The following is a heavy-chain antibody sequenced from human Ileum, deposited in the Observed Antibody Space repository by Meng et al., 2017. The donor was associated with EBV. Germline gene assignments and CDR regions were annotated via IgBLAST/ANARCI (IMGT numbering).Heavy chain of an antibody. Sequence: LQCHEWRTVLVELAATWSRTCAVSCDAISSINHWWAWIRQPPGKGLEWVGTIYYSGSTFYNPSLKSRVTISLDTSKNQFSLKVSSVTAADTAVYYCARRYYGVPFDNWGQGTLVTVSS. CDR3: ARRYYGVPFDN. V-gene: IGHV4-39*01. J-gene: IGHJ4*02. CDR1: CDAISSINHW. D-gene: IGHD3-3*01. CDR2: IYYSGST.